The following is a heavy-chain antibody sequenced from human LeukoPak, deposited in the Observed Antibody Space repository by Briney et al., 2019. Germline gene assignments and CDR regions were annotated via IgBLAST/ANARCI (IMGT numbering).Heavy chain of an antibody. CDR3: ARDYVWGSYRSGFDY. D-gene: IGHD3-16*02. CDR2: INHSGST. J-gene: IGHJ4*02. V-gene: IGHV4-34*09. CDR1: GGSFSGYY. Sequence: SETLSLTCAVYGGSFSGYYWSWIRQPPGKGLEWIGEINHSGSTYYNPSLKSRVTISVDTSKNQFSLKLSSVTAADTAVYYCARDYVWGSYRSGFDYWGQGTLVTVSS.